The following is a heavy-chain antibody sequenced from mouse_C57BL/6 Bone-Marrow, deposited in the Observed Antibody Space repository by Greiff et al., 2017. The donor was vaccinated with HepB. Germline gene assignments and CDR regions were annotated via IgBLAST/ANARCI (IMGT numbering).Heavy chain of an antibody. J-gene: IGHJ4*01. CDR2: IHPNSGST. V-gene: IGHV1-64*01. D-gene: IGHD2-1*01. Sequence: QVQLQQPGAELVKPGASVKLSCKASGYTFTSYWMHWVKQRPGQGLEWIGMIHPNSGSTNYNEKFKSKATLTVDKSSSTAYMQLHSLTSEDSAVYYWARFPSLYGKRAMDYWGQGTSVTVSS. CDR1: GYTFTSYW. CDR3: ARFPSLYGKRAMDY.